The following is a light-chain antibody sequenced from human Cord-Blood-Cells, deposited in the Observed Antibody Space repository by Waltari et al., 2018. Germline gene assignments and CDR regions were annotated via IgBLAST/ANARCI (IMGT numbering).Light chain of an antibody. Sequence: QSALTQPASVSGSPGQSITISCTGTSSDVGSYNLVSWYQQHTGKAPKPMIYEGSKRPSGVSNRFSGSKSGNTASLTISGLQAEDEADYYSCSYAGSSTFGVFGGGTKLTVL. CDR3: CSYAGSSTFGV. J-gene: IGLJ3*02. V-gene: IGLV2-23*03. CDR2: EGS. CDR1: SSDVGSYNL.